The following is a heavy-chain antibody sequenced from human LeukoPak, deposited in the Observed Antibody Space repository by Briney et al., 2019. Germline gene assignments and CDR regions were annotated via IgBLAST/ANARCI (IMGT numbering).Heavy chain of an antibody. J-gene: IGHJ1*01. Sequence: TSETLSLTCTVSGGSISRYYWSWIRQPPGKGLEWIGYIYYSGSTNYNPSLKSRVTISVDTSKNQFSLKLSSVTAADTAVYYCARATSQRGITIFGVVHREYFQHWGQGTLVTVSS. CDR3: ARATSQRGITIFGVVHREYFQH. D-gene: IGHD3-3*01. V-gene: IGHV4-59*12. CDR2: IYYSGST. CDR1: GGSISRYY.